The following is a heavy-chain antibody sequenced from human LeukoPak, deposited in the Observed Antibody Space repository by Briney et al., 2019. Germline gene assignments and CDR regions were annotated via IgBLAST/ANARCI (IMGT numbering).Heavy chain of an antibody. CDR1: GYTFTSYD. CDR3: ARGPDFWSGYDYYYYYMDV. V-gene: IGHV1-8*01. CDR2: MNPNSGNT. Sequence: ASVKVSCKASGYTFTSYDINWVRQATGQGLEWMGRMNPNSGNTGYAQKFQGRVTMTRNTSISTAYMELSSLRSEDTAVYYCARGPDFWSGYDYYYYYMDVWGKGTTVTVSS. J-gene: IGHJ6*03. D-gene: IGHD3-3*01.